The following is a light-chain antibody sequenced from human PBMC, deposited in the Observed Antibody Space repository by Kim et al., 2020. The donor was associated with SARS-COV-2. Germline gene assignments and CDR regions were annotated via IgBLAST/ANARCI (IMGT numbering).Light chain of an antibody. CDR3: ETWVGEV. V-gene: IGLV4-60*03. J-gene: IGLJ3*02. CDR1: GGHSSYI. CDR2: LEGSGSY. Sequence: QPVLTQSSSASASLGSSVKLTCTLSGGHSSYIIAWHQQQPGKAPRYLMKLEGSGSYNKGSGVPDRFSGSSSGADRYLTISNLQSEDEADYYCETWVGEVFGGGTQLTVL.